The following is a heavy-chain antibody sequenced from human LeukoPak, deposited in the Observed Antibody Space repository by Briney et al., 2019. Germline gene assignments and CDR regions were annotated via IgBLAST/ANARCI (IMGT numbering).Heavy chain of an antibody. CDR2: IYTGGNT. CDR1: GFTISNYY. CDR3: ARGGPATTIDY. J-gene: IGHJ4*02. Sequence: GSLRLSCAASGFTISNYYMSWVRQAPGKGLEWVSVIYTGGNTYYTDAVKGRFTISRHNSKNTLYLQMNNLRAEDTAVYYCARGGPATTIDYWGRGTLVTVSS. V-gene: IGHV3-53*04. D-gene: IGHD1-1*01.